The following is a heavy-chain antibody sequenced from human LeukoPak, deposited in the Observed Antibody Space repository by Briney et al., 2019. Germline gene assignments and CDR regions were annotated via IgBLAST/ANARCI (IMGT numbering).Heavy chain of an antibody. CDR1: GYTFTGYY. Sequence: ASVKVSCKASGYTFTGYYMHWVRQAPGQGLEWMGWINPNSGGTNYAQKFQGRVTMTRDTSISTAYMELGRLRSDDTAVYYCARESRGGDYNWFDPWGQGTLVTVSS. CDR3: ARESRGGDYNWFDP. J-gene: IGHJ5*02. CDR2: INPNSGGT. D-gene: IGHD4-17*01. V-gene: IGHV1-2*02.